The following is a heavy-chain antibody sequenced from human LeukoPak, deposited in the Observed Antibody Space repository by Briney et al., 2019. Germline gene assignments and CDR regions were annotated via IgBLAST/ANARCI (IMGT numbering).Heavy chain of an antibody. D-gene: IGHD6-25*01. CDR1: GYTFTGYY. CDR2: INPNSGAT. Sequence: ASVKVSCKASGYTFTGYYIHWVRQAPGQGIEWIGRINPNSGATTYPQKFQGRVIMTRDTSISTAYMELSRLNSDDTAVYFCARARYSSEWSSALDVWGKGTPVTVTS. V-gene: IGHV1-2*06. J-gene: IGHJ6*04. CDR3: ARARYSSEWSSALDV.